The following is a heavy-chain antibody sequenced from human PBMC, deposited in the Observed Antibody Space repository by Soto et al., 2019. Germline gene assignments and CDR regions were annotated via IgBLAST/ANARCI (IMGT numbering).Heavy chain of an antibody. D-gene: IGHD5-18*01. V-gene: IGHV1-69*06. Sequence: QVQLVQSGAEVKKPGSSVTVSCKASGGTFSSHSISWLRQAPGQGLEWMGGIIPAFGTVQYAQKFQGRLTLTADKSTATAYMELTSLTSEDTAVSFCVTVSPGWDTLGHLDIWGQAALVTVSS. CDR3: VTVSPGWDTLGHLDI. CDR1: GGTFSSHS. CDR2: IIPAFGTV. J-gene: IGHJ1*01.